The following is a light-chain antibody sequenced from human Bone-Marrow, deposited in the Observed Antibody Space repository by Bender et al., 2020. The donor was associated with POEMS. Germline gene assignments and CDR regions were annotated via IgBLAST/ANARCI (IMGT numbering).Light chain of an antibody. Sequence: QSALTQPASVSGSPGQSITISCTGTSSDVGGFNYVSWYQQHPDKAPKLMIYGVSNRPSGVSNRFSGSKSGNTASLTISGLHTEDEADYFCSSYTSSNTVVFGGGTKLTVL. CDR1: SSDVGGFNY. J-gene: IGLJ2*01. CDR2: GVS. CDR3: SSYTSSNTVV. V-gene: IGLV2-14*03.